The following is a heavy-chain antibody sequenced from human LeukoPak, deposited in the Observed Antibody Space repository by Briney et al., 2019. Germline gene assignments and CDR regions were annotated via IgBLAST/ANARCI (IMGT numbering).Heavy chain of an antibody. CDR1: GVSISNYY. Sequence: SETLSLTCAVSGVSISNYYLSWIRQPPGKGLEWIGSIYYSGNTYYNASLKSQVSISIDTSKNQFSLRLTSVTAADTAVYYCARQTGSGLFILPGGQGTLVTVSS. V-gene: IGHV4-39*01. CDR2: IYYSGNT. D-gene: IGHD3/OR15-3a*01. J-gene: IGHJ4*02. CDR3: ARQTGSGLFILP.